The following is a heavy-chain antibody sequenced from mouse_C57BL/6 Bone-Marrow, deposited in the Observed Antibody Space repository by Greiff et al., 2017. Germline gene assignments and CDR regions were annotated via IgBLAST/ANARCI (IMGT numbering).Heavy chain of an antibody. CDR3: AREDGSSYAYFDV. J-gene: IGHJ1*03. CDR1: GYSITSGYY. V-gene: IGHV3-6*01. Sequence: EVQLVESGPGLVKPSQSLSLTCSVTGYSITSGYYWNWIRQFPGNKLEWMGYISYDGSNNYNPSLKNRISITRDTSKNQFFLKLNSVTTEDTATYYCAREDGSSYAYFDVWGTGTTVTVSS. CDR2: ISYDGSN. D-gene: IGHD1-1*01.